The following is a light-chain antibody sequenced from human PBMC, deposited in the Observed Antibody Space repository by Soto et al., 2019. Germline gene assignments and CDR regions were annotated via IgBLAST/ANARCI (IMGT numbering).Light chain of an antibody. V-gene: IGKV3-20*01. CDR2: ATS. J-gene: IGKJ3*01. CDR1: QSVSSSS. CDR3: QQYDISPFT. Sequence: EIVLPQSPCTLSLSPGESSTLSCMSSQSVSSSSLAWYQQKPGQAPRLLFYATSSRATGIPDRFSGSGSGTDFTLTISRLEPEDFAVYYCQQYDISPFTFGPGTKVDIK.